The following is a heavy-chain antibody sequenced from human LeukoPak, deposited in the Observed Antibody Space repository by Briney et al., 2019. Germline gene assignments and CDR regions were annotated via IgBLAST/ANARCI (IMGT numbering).Heavy chain of an antibody. D-gene: IGHD3-3*01. Sequence: PSETLSLTCTVSGGSISSGGYYWSWIRQHPGKGLEWIGYIYYSGSTYYNPSLKSRVTISVDTSKNQFSLKLSSVTAADTAVYYCARVSYDFWSDYYNWFDPWGQGTLVTVSS. CDR2: IYYSGST. CDR3: ARVSYDFWSDYYNWFDP. V-gene: IGHV4-31*03. J-gene: IGHJ5*02. CDR1: GGSISSGGYY.